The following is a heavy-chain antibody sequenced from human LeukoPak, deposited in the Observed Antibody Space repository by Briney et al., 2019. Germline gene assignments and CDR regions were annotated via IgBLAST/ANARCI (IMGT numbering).Heavy chain of an antibody. J-gene: IGHJ4*02. CDR2: INHSGST. Sequence: SETLSLTCAVYGGSFSGYYWSWIRQPPGKGLEWIGEINHSGSTNYNPSLKSRVTISVDTSKNQFSLKLSSVTAADTAVYYCAGDYYSCYQFDYWGQGTLVTVFS. V-gene: IGHV4-34*01. CDR3: AGDYYSCYQFDY. D-gene: IGHD3-10*01. CDR1: GGSFSGYY.